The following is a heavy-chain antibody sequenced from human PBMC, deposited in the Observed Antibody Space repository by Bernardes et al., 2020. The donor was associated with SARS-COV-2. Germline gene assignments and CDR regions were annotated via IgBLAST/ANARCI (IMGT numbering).Heavy chain of an antibody. CDR2: IYYSGST. D-gene: IGHD3-3*01. J-gene: IGHJ4*02. V-gene: IGHV4-59*01. Sequence: SETLSLTCTVSGGSISSYYWSWIRQPPGKGLEWIGYIYYSGSTNYNPSLKSRVTISVDTSKNQFSLKLSSVTAADTAVYYCARVGIFGVVKTFDYWGQGTLVTVSS. CDR3: ARVGIFGVVKTFDY. CDR1: GGSISSYY.